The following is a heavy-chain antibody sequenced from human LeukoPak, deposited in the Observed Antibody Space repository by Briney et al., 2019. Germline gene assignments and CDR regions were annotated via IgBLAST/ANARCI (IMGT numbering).Heavy chain of an antibody. D-gene: IGHD1-26*01. CDR3: ARDRSGGNYATFEY. CDR2: ISAAGGST. J-gene: IGHJ4*02. Sequence: GGSLRLSCAASGFTFSNYAISWVRQAPRKGLEWVLAISAAGGSTYYADSVKGRFTFSRDNAKNTLYVQMNSLRAEDTAVYYCARDRSGGNYATFEYWGQGTLVTVSS. V-gene: IGHV3-23*01. CDR1: GFTFSNYA.